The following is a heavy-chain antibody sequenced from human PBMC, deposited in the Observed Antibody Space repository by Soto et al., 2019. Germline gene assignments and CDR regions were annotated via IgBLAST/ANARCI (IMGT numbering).Heavy chain of an antibody. D-gene: IGHD2-2*01. CDR1: GYTFTRMT. V-gene: IGHV1-3*04. CDR3: TRGSSEYQLVFTWFDP. J-gene: IGHJ5*02. CDR2: TNTGNGNT. Sequence: ASVKVSCKASGYTFTRMTMHWVRQAPGQRPEWMGWTNTGNGNTKYSQKFQGRVTLSRDPSATTAYMELRRLKSEDTAVYYCTRGSSEYQLVFTWFDPWGQGTLVTVSS.